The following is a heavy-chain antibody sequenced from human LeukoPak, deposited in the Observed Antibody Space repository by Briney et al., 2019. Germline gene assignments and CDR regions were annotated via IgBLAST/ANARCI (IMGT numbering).Heavy chain of an antibody. CDR3: ARPGFGELSSFMDV. D-gene: IGHD3-10*01. J-gene: IGHJ6*02. V-gene: IGHV3-15*01. CDR1: GFTFTNAW. Sequence: PGGSLRLSCVDSGFTFTNAWMSWVRQAPGKGLEWIGRIKSKTDGETTNYAEPVRGRFTISRDDSKSAVYLQMNTLRGGDAAVYYCARPGFGELSSFMDVWGQGTTVTVSS. CDR2: IKSKTDGETT.